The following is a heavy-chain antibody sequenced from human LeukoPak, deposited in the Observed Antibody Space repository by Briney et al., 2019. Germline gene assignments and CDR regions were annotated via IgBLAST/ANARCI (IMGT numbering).Heavy chain of an antibody. CDR2: VQYSGST. J-gene: IGHJ4*02. D-gene: IGHD6-13*01. Sequence: PSETLSLTCTVSGGSISSGDYYWAWIRQPPGQGLEWIGSVQYSGSTYYNPSLKSRVTISLDTSKNQFSLRLSSVTAADTSMYYCTRRRGGTSSRDYWGQGTLVTVSS. CDR1: GGSISSGDYY. V-gene: IGHV4-39*01. CDR3: TRRRGGTSSRDY.